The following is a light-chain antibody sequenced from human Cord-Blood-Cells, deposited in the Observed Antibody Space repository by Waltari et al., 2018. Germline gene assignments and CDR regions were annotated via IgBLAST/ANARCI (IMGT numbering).Light chain of an antibody. CDR1: SSEVGSYNL. CDR2: EGS. CDR3: CSYAGSSTLV. J-gene: IGLJ2*01. V-gene: IGLV2-23*01. Sequence: QSALTQPASVSGSPGQSITISGTGTSSEVGSYNLLSWYQPPPGKAPKLMIYEGSKRPSGVSNRFSGSKSGNTASLTISGLQAEDEADYYCCSYAGSSTLVFGGGTKLTVL.